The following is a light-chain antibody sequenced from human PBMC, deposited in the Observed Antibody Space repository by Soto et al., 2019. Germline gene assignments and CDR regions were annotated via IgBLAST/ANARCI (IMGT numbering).Light chain of an antibody. J-gene: IGLJ2*01. CDR1: SSNVGRNT. CDR3: AAWDDSLNAVV. Sequence: QPVLTQPPSASGTPGQRVTISCSGSSSNVGRNTVNWYQQLPGTAPKLLIYINNQRPSGVPDRFSGSKSGTSASLAISGLQSEDEADYYCAAWDDSLNAVVFGGGTKLTVL. CDR2: INN. V-gene: IGLV1-44*01.